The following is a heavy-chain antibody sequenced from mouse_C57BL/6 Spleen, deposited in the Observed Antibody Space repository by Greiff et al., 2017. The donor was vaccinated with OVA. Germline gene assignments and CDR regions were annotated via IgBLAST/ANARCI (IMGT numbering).Heavy chain of an antibody. CDR2: ISSGSSTI. J-gene: IGHJ1*03. Sequence: EVQVVESGGGLVKPGGSLKLSCAASGFTFSDYGMHWVRQAPEKGLEWVAYISSGSSTIYYADTVKGRFTLSRDNAKNTLFLQMTRLRSEDTARYYWARKSNDCGSSCGYFDVWGTGTTVTVSS. D-gene: IGHD1-1*01. CDR3: ARKSNDCGSSCGYFDV. CDR1: GFTFSDYG. V-gene: IGHV5-17*01.